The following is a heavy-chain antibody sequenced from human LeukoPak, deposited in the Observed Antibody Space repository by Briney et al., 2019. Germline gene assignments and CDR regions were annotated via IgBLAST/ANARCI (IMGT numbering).Heavy chain of an antibody. CDR3: ARGGSGEQQLVSPHYYYYGMDV. D-gene: IGHD6-13*01. CDR1: GGSFSDFH. J-gene: IGHJ6*02. V-gene: IGHV4-34*01. CDR2: NSYSGDT. Sequence: KPSETPSLTCAVYGGSFSDFHWGWIPQPPGEGLEWVGGNSYSGDTNYNPALKSRVTISLGAAKNQFSLNLSSVTAADTAVYYCARGGSGEQQLVSPHYYYYGMDVWGQGTTVTVSS.